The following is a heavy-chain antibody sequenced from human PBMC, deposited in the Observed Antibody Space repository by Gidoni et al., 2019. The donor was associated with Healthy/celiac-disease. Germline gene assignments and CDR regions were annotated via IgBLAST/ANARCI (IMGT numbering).Heavy chain of an antibody. Sequence: QVQLVESGGGVVQPGRSLRPSCAASGFTFSSNALHWVRQAPGKGLEWVAVISYDGSNKYYADSVKGRFTISRDNSKNTLYLQMNSLRAEDTAVYYCARTYCGGDCYLGGNWFDPLGQGTLVTVSS. D-gene: IGHD2-21*01. CDR3: ARTYCGGDCYLGGNWFDP. CDR2: ISYDGSNK. V-gene: IGHV3-30-3*01. J-gene: IGHJ5*02. CDR1: GFTFSSNA.